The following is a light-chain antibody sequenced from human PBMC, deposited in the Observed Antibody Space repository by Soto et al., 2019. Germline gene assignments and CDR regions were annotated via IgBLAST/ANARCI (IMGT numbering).Light chain of an antibody. Sequence: QSVLTQPASVSGSPGQSITISCTGTSSDVGVYDYVSWYQQHPGKAPKLIIYEVIKRPSGVPDRFSGSKSGNTASLTVSGLQAEDEGDYYCSSYGGSNNLVFGGGTKLTVL. CDR1: SSDVGVYDY. CDR3: SSYGGSNNLV. V-gene: IGLV2-8*01. J-gene: IGLJ2*01. CDR2: EVI.